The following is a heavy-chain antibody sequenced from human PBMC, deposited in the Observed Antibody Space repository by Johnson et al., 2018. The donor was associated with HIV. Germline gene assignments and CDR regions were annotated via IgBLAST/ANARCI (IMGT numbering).Heavy chain of an antibody. V-gene: IGHV3-30*04. CDR1: GFTFSGYA. CDR2: ISYDGSNR. CDR3: AKDQWSSSWTNDAFAM. Sequence: HVQLVESGGGLVQPGGSLRLSCAASGFTFSGYAMHWVRQAPGMGLGWVALISYDGSNRYYADSVKGRFTISRDNSRNTLYLKMNSLRVEDTAVYYCAKDQWSSSWTNDAFAMWGQGTMVTVSS. D-gene: IGHD6-13*01. J-gene: IGHJ3*02.